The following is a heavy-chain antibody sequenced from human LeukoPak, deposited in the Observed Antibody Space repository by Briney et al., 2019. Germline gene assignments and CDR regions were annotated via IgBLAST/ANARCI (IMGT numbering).Heavy chain of an antibody. Sequence: ASVKVSCKVSGYTFTGYYMQWVRQAPGQGLEWMGRINPNSGGTNYAQKFQSRVTMTRDTSISTAYMELSRLRSDDTAVYYCARARYSSGWFRTTDAFDIWGQGTMVTVSS. CDR1: GYTFTGYY. D-gene: IGHD6-19*01. J-gene: IGHJ3*02. CDR2: INPNSGGT. CDR3: ARARYSSGWFRTTDAFDI. V-gene: IGHV1-2*06.